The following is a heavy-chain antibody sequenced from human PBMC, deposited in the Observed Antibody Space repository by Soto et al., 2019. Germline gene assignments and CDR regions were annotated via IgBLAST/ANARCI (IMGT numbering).Heavy chain of an antibody. CDR3: ASMTGVLWFGNYYGMDV. CDR1: GGTFSSYA. J-gene: IGHJ6*02. D-gene: IGHD3-10*01. V-gene: IGHV1-69*01. Sequence: QVQLVQSGAEVKKPGSSVKVSCKASGGTFSSYAISWVRQAPGQGLEWMGGFIPIFGTANYAQKFQGRVMITADESTSTAYMELSSLRSEDTAVYYCASMTGVLWFGNYYGMDVWGQGTTVTVSS. CDR2: FIPIFGTA.